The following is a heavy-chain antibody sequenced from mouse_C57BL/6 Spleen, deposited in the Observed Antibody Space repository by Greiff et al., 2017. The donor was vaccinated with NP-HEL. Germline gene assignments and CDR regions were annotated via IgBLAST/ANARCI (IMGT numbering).Heavy chain of an antibody. V-gene: IGHV1-18*01. CDR2: INPNNGGT. CDR1: GYTFTDYN. Sequence: EVQLQQSGPELVKPGASVKIPCKASGYTFTDYNMDWVKQSHGKSLEWIGDINPNNGGTIYNQKFKGKATLTVDKSSSTAYMELRSLTSEDTAVDYCARIVDATAYYYAMDYWGQGTSVTVSA. D-gene: IGHD1-2*01. J-gene: IGHJ4*01. CDR3: ARIVDATAYYYAMDY.